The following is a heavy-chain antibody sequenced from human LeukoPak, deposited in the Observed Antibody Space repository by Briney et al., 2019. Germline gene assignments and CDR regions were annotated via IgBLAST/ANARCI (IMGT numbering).Heavy chain of an antibody. CDR1: GYTFTSYY. J-gene: IGHJ6*03. V-gene: IGHV1-46*01. CDR2: INPSGGST. Sequence: ASVKVSCKASGYTFTSYYMHWVRQAPGQGLEWMGIINPSGGSTIYAQKFQGRVTMTRDTSKNQFSLKLSSVTAADTAVYYCARGREGVVIGGVHYYYYYMDVWGKGTTVTVSS. D-gene: IGHD3-3*01. CDR3: ARGREGVVIGGVHYYYYYMDV.